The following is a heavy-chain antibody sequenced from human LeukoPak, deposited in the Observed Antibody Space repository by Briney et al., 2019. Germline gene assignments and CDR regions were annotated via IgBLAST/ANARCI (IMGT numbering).Heavy chain of an antibody. J-gene: IGHJ6*03. Sequence: SETLSLTCTVSGGSISSYYWSWIRQPAGKGLEWIGRIYTSGSTNYNPSLKSRVTMSVDTSKNQFSLKLSSVTAADTAVYYCARDPVHYDILTGDYYYYYMDVWGKGTTVTISS. CDR2: IYTSGST. V-gene: IGHV4-4*07. D-gene: IGHD3-9*01. CDR1: GGSISSYY. CDR3: ARDPVHYDILTGDYYYYYMDV.